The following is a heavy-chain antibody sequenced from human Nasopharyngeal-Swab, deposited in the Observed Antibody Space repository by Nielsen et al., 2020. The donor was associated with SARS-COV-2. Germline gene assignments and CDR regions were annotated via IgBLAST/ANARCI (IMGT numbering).Heavy chain of an antibody. CDR2: ISWNSGSI. V-gene: IGHV3-9*01. Sequence: SLKISGAASGFTFDDYAMHWVRQAPGKGLEWVSGISWNSGSIGYADSVKGRFAISRDNAKNSLYLQMNSLTTEDTALYYCATMVATDGYSDYWGQGTLVIVSS. CDR3: ATMVATDGYSDY. CDR1: GFTFDDYA. J-gene: IGHJ4*02. D-gene: IGHD5-12*01.